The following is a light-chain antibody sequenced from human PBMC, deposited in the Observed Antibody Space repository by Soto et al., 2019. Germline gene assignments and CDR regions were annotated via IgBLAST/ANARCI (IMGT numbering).Light chain of an antibody. CDR2: DAS. V-gene: IGKV1-33*01. CDR1: QDINIY. CDR3: QQYDILPIT. Sequence: DIPMAQSPSSQFASVGDRVTITCQATQDINIYLNWYQQKPGKAPNLLIYDASNLEIGVPSRFSGSGSGTHFTFTISSLQTEDIGTYYCQQYDILPITFGRGTLLEI. J-gene: IGKJ5*01.